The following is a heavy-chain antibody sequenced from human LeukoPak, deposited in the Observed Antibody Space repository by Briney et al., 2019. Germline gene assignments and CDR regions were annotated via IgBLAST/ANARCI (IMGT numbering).Heavy chain of an antibody. Sequence: QPGGSLRLSCAASGFSFSSYDMNWVRQAPGKGLEWISYITDSSTTKYYPSSVSGRFTISRGNAKNSLYLQMNGLRGEDTAVYYCAKGPGARGHFNWFDPWGQGTLVTVSS. J-gene: IGHJ5*02. CDR2: ITDSSTTK. V-gene: IGHV3-48*03. CDR3: AKGPGARGHFNWFDP. D-gene: IGHD5-12*01. CDR1: GFSFSSYD.